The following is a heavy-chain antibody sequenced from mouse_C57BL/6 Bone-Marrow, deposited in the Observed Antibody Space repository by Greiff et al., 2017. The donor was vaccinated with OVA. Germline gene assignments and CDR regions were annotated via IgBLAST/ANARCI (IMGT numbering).Heavy chain of an antibody. CDR3: AREGNWDWYFDV. J-gene: IGHJ1*03. CDR1: GFTFSDFY. Sequence: DVMLVESGGGLVQSGRSLRLSCATSGFTFSDFYMEWVRQAPGKGLEWIAASRNKANDYTTEYSASVKGRFIVSRDTSQSILYLQMNALRAEDTTIYYCAREGNWDWYFDVWGTGTTVTVSS. D-gene: IGHD4-1*01. CDR2: SRNKANDYTT. V-gene: IGHV7-1*01.